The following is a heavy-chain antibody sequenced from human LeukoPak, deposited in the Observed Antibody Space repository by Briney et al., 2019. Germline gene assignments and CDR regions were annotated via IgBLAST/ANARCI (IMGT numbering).Heavy chain of an antibody. Sequence: GGCLRLSCAASGFTVSNNYMSWVRQAPGKGLEWVSAIYSGGSTFFADSVKGRFNISRDNSKNTLYLQMNSLRTEDTAVYYCASGLRGYGIWGQGTRVTVSS. CDR1: GFTVSNNY. J-gene: IGHJ3*02. D-gene: IGHD2-15*01. CDR3: ASGLRGYGI. V-gene: IGHV3-53*01. CDR2: IYSGGST.